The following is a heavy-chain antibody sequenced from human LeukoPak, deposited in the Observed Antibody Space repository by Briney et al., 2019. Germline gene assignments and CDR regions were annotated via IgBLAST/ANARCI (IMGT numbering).Heavy chain of an antibody. J-gene: IGHJ3*02. Sequence: PSQTLSLTCTVSGASISSGGYYWSWIRQHPEKGLEWIGYISYSGSTYYNPSLKSRATISVDTSNHQLSLKVISVTAADTAVYYCARDHLCGGACSSDYDAFDIWGQGTVVTVSS. V-gene: IGHV4-31*03. CDR2: ISYSGST. CDR3: ARDHLCGGACSSDYDAFDI. CDR1: GASISSGGYY. D-gene: IGHD2-21*02.